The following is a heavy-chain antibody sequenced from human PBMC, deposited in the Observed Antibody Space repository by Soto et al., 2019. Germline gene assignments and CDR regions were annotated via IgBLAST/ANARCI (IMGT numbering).Heavy chain of an antibody. Sequence: PSETLSLTCTVSGGSISSYYWSWIRQPAGKGLEWIGRIYTSGRTNYNPSLKSRVTMSVDTSKNQFSLKLSSVTAADTAVYYCARERGSATMVRGVIGSYYYDMDVWGQGTTVTVSS. CDR2: IYTSGRT. CDR1: GGSISSYY. J-gene: IGHJ6*02. CDR3: ARERGSATMVRGVIGSYYYDMDV. D-gene: IGHD3-10*01. V-gene: IGHV4-4*07.